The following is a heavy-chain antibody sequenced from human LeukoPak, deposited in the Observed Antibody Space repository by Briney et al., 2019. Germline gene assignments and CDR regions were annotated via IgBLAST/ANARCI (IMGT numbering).Heavy chain of an antibody. CDR1: GGSISSYY. D-gene: IGHD6-19*01. CDR2: IYYSGST. CDR3: ARRNRYSSGWYEGHNWFDP. V-gene: IGHV4-59*08. J-gene: IGHJ5*02. Sequence: SETLSLTCTVSGGSISSYYWSWIRQPPGKGLEWIGYIYYSGSTNYNPSLKSRVTISVDTSKNQFSLKLSSVTAADTAVYYCARRNRYSSGWYEGHNWFDPWGQGTLVTVSS.